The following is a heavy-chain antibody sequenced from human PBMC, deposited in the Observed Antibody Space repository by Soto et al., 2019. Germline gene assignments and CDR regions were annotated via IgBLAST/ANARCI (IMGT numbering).Heavy chain of an antibody. CDR3: ASIYSGSSHLRY. V-gene: IGHV4-30-2*01. Sequence: PSETLSLTCTVSGGSINSGGYSWTWIRQPPGKGLEWIGFIYHTGTTYYNPSLKSRVTISVDRSKNQFSLKLNSVTAADTAVYYCASIYSGSSHLRYWGQGTLVTVSS. CDR2: IYHTGTT. D-gene: IGHD1-26*01. J-gene: IGHJ4*02. CDR1: GGSINSGGYS.